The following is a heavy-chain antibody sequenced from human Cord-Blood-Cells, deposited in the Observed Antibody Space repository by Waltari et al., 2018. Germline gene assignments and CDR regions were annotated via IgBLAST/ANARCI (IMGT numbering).Heavy chain of an antibody. Sequence: QLQLQESGPGLVKPSETRSLTCTVSGGPISRRSYYWGWIRQPPGKGLEWIGSSYYSGSTYYNPSLKSRVTISVDTSKNQFSLKLSSVTAADTAVYYCASSIAAAGPSNYWGQGTLVTVSS. CDR1: GGPISRRSYY. J-gene: IGHJ4*02. V-gene: IGHV4-39*07. CDR3: ASSIAAAGPSNY. D-gene: IGHD6-13*01. CDR2: SYYSGST.